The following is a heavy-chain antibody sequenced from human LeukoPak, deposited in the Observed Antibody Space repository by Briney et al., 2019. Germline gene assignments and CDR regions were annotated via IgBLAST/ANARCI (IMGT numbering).Heavy chain of an antibody. CDR3: AKGRGYCTGGSCYSDY. CDR1: GFIFSNYA. CDR2: ISGSDGST. Sequence: GGSLRLSRTASGFIFSNYAMSWVRQAPGKGLEWVSTISGSDGSTYYADSVKGRFTISRDNSKNTLYLQMNSLRVEDTAIYYCAKGRGYCTGGSCYSDYWGQGTLVTVSS. V-gene: IGHV3-23*01. D-gene: IGHD2-15*01. J-gene: IGHJ4*02.